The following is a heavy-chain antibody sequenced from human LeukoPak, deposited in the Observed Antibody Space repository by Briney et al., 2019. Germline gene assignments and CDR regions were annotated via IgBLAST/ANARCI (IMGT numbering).Heavy chain of an antibody. J-gene: IGHJ5*02. CDR1: GGSISSYY. CDR2: IYYSGST. Sequence: ASETLSLTCTVSGGSISSYYWSWIRQPPGKGLEWIGYIYYSGSTNYNPSLKSRVTMSIDTSNNQFSLRLRFVTAADTAVYYCARDSGTTGEVKFDPWGQGTLVTVSS. CDR3: ARDSGTTGEVKFDP. D-gene: IGHD3-10*01. V-gene: IGHV4-59*12.